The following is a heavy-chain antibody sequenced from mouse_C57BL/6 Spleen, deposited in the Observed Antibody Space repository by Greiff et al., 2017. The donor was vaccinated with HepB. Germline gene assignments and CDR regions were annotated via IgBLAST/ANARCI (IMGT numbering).Heavy chain of an antibody. D-gene: IGHD4-1*01. CDR1: GYTFTSYW. J-gene: IGHJ2*01. V-gene: IGHV1-50*01. CDR3: ARGLGESFDY. Sequence: VQLQQSGAELVKPGASVKLSCKASGYTFTSYWMQWVKQRPGQGLEWIGEIDPSDSYTNYNQKFKGKATLTVETSSSTAYMQLSSLTSEDSAVYYCARGLGESFDYWGQGTTLTVSS. CDR2: IDPSDSYT.